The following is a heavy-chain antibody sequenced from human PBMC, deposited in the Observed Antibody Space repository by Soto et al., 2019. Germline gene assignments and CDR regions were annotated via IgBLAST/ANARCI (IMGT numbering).Heavy chain of an antibody. Sequence: GGSLRLSCAASGFTFSSYAMSWVRQAPGKGLEWVSAISGSGGSTYYADSVKGRFTISRDNSKNTLYLQMNSLRAEDTAVYYCAKHLRIGGNTAMVPHRPSYYYYGMDVWGQGTTVTVSS. J-gene: IGHJ6*02. CDR3: AKHLRIGGNTAMVPHRPSYYYYGMDV. V-gene: IGHV3-23*01. D-gene: IGHD5-18*01. CDR1: GFTFSSYA. CDR2: ISGSGGST.